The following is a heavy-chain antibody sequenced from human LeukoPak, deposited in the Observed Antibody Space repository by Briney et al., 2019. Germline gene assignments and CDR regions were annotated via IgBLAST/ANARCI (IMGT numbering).Heavy chain of an antibody. Sequence: GESLKISCKTSGYSFSIYWIGWVRQMPGQGLEWMGIIFPGDSDTRYSPSFQGQVTISADKSISTAYLQWNSLKASDTAMYYCSRWVTADRGKKDAFDIWGQGTMVTVSP. V-gene: IGHV5-51*01. CDR2: IFPGDSDT. D-gene: IGHD2-21*02. J-gene: IGHJ3*02. CDR1: GYSFSIYW. CDR3: SRWVTADRGKKDAFDI.